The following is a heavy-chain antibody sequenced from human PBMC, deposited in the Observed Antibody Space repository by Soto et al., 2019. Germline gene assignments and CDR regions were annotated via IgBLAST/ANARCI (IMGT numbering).Heavy chain of an antibody. CDR3: VRDVLI. Sequence: GGSLRLSCVVSGFRFSDYSMNWVRQAPAKGLEWLAYINSGGGTKNYADSVRGRFTISRDNAKNLLSLQMSSLRDEDTDVYYCVRDVLIWGQGTMVTVSS. CDR2: INSGGGTK. V-gene: IGHV3-48*02. J-gene: IGHJ3*02. CDR1: GFRFSDYS.